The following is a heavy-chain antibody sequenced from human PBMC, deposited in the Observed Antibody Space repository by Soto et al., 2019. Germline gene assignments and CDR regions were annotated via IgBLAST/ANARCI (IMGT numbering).Heavy chain of an antibody. Sequence: QVQLVESGGGVVQPGRSLGLSCTASGFTFSSYAMHWVRRAPGKGLEWVAVISYDGSNKYYADSVKGRFTISRDNSKNTMYLQMNSLRVEDTAVYYCARPYSSGWYGDLDYWGQGTLVTVSS. CDR3: ARPYSSGWYGDLDY. CDR1: GFTFSSYA. J-gene: IGHJ4*02. V-gene: IGHV3-30-3*01. CDR2: ISYDGSNK. D-gene: IGHD6-19*01.